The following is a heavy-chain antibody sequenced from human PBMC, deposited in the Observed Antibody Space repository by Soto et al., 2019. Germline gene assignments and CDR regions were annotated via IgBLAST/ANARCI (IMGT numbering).Heavy chain of an antibody. J-gene: IGHJ4*02. D-gene: IGHD1-1*01. CDR2: IYHSGST. V-gene: IGHV4-30-2*01. CDR1: GGSISSGGYS. CDR3: ARVVVPRPIWGYNLFDS. Sequence: SETLSLTCAVSGGSISSGGYSWSWIRQPPGKGLEWIGYIYHSGSTFYNPSLKSRVTISIDKSKNQFSLKLGSVTAADTAVYYCARVVVPRPIWGYNLFDSWGQGTLVTVS.